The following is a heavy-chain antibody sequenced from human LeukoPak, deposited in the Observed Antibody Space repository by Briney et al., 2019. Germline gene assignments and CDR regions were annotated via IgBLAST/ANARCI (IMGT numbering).Heavy chain of an antibody. V-gene: IGHV3-43*02. D-gene: IGHD1-26*01. CDR2: ISADGTKT. CDR1: GFTFHEYS. Sequence: GGSLRLSCAASGFTFHEYSIHWVRQAPGKGLEWVSLISADGTKTYYADSVKGRFTISRDNSKNSLYLQMNSLRTEDSAFYYCAKCGVAESYYRYLDYWGQGVLVTVSS. CDR3: AKCGVAESYYRYLDY. J-gene: IGHJ4*02.